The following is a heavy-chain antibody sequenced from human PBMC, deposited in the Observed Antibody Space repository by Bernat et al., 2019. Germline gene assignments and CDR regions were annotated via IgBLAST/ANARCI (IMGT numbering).Heavy chain of an antibody. D-gene: IGHD4-17*01. Sequence: EVLLVESGGGLVKPGGSLRLSCAASGFTFSTYSMIWVRQAPGKGLEWVSCISSTSIYIYYADSVKGRFTISRDNAKNSLYLQMNSLRAEDTAVYYCARAGYGYYGFDYWGQGTLVTVSS. CDR3: ARAGYGYYGFDY. CDR2: ISSTSIYI. V-gene: IGHV3-21*01. CDR1: GFTFSTYS. J-gene: IGHJ4*02.